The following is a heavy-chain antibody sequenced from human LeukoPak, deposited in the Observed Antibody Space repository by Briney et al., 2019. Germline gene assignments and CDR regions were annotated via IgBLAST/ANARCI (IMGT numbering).Heavy chain of an antibody. CDR2: IYYTGST. CDR3: ARGSKAAPGTFDY. V-gene: IGHV4-59*01. CDR1: GGSISSYY. Sequence: TSETLSLTCTVSGGSISSYYWSWIRQPPGKGLEWIGYIYYTGSTDYNPSLKSRVAISVDTSKNQFSLKLSSVTAADTAVYYCARGSKAAPGTFDYWGQGTLVTVSS. J-gene: IGHJ4*02. D-gene: IGHD6-13*01.